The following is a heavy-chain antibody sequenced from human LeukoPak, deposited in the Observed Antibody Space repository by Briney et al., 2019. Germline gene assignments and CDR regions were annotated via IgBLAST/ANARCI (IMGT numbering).Heavy chain of an antibody. Sequence: PGGSLRLSCAASGFTFSNAWMSWVRQAPGKGLEWVGRIKSKTDGGTTDCAAPVKGRFTISRDDSKNTLYLQMNSLKTEDTAVYYCTTEWIAAHFDYWGQGTLVTVSS. J-gene: IGHJ4*02. V-gene: IGHV3-15*01. CDR2: IKSKTDGGTT. CDR1: GFTFSNAW. D-gene: IGHD6-6*01. CDR3: TTEWIAAHFDY.